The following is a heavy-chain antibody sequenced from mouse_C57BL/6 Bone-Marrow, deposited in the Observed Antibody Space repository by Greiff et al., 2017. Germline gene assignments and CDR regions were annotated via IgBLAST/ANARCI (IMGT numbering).Heavy chain of an antibody. V-gene: IGHV1-81*01. Sequence: QVQLQQSGAELARPGASVKLSCKASGYTFTSYGISWVKQRTGQGLEWIGEIYPRSGNTYYNEKFKGKATLTADKSSSTACMGLRSLTSEDSAAYVCARDYEYLVDYWGQGTTLTVSS. D-gene: IGHD5-1*01. CDR1: GYTFTSYG. J-gene: IGHJ2*01. CDR3: ARDYEYLVDY. CDR2: IYPRSGNT.